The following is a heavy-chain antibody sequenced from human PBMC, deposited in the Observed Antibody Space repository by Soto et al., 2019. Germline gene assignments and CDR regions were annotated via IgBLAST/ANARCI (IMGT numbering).Heavy chain of an antibody. CDR2: ISSSSSYI. CDR1: GFTFSSYS. Sequence: GGSLRHSCAASGFTFSSYSMNWVRQAPGKGLEWVSSISSSSSYIYYADSVKGRFTISRDNAKNSLYLHMNRLRAEDTAVYYFAREGDSSSFSPFDYWGQGTLVTVSS. V-gene: IGHV3-21*01. CDR3: AREGDSSSFSPFDY. D-gene: IGHD6-6*01. J-gene: IGHJ4*02.